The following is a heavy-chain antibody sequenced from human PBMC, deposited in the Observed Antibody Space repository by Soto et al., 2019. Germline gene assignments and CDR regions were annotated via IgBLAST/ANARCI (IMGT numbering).Heavy chain of an antibody. D-gene: IGHD6-19*01. CDR2: ISGSGGST. J-gene: IGHJ4*02. CDR1: GFTFSDYA. CDR3: ASRSSGWYFDY. V-gene: IGHV3-23*01. Sequence: GGSLRLSCAVFGFTFSDYAMNWVRQAPGKGLEWVSVISGSGGSTYYADSVKGRFTISRDNSKNTLYLQMNSLRAEDTAVYYCASRSSGWYFDYWGQGTLVTVSS.